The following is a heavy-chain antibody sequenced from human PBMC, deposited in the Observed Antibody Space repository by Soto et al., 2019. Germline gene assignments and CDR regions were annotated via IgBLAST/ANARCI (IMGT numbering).Heavy chain of an antibody. V-gene: IGHV4-59*08. Sequence: SETLSLTCTVSGGSISSYYWSWIRQPPGKGLEWIGYIYYSGSTNYNPSLKSRVTISVDTSKNQFSLKLSSVTAADTAVYYCARLMDVLGYCSSTSCPNWFDPWGQGTLVTVSS. J-gene: IGHJ5*02. D-gene: IGHD2-2*01. CDR1: GGSISSYY. CDR2: IYYSGST. CDR3: ARLMDVLGYCSSTSCPNWFDP.